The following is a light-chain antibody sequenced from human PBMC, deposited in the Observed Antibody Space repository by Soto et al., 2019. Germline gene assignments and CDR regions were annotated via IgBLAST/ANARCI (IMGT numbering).Light chain of an antibody. CDR3: QQYTNTNNPWM. CDR1: QTISTW. Sequence: DIQVTQSPPTLSASLGDRVTITCRASQTISTWMAWYQQKPGKAPKLLFYDASTLQSGVASRFSGSGSGKEFTLIISGLQPDDSATYYCQQYTNTNNPWMFGQGTKVDIK. V-gene: IGKV1-5*01. J-gene: IGKJ1*01. CDR2: DAS.